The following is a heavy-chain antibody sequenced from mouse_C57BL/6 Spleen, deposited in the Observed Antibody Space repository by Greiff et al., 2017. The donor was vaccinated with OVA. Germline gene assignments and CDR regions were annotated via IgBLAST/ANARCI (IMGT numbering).Heavy chain of an antibody. D-gene: IGHD1-1*01. CDR1: GYTFTSYW. Sequence: VQLQQPGAELVKPGASVKMSCTASGYTFTSYWITWVKQRPGQGLEWIGDIYPGSGSTNYNEKFKSKATLTVDTSSSTAYMQLSSLTSEDSAVYYCARAYGSSSVFADWGQGTLVTVSA. V-gene: IGHV1-55*01. CDR3: ARAYGSSSVFAD. CDR2: IYPGSGST. J-gene: IGHJ3*01.